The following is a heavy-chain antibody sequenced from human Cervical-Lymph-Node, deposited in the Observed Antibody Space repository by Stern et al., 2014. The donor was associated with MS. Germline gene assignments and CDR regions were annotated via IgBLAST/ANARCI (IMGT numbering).Heavy chain of an antibody. J-gene: IGHJ6*02. V-gene: IGHV5-51*01. Sequence: VQLVQSGVEVKTPGESLRISCKASGYTFTTYWLAWVRQLPGKGLEWMGVLYSGDSELRYSPAFEGQVTISADKSTSVAYLQWSSLEASDTAMYYCARARRVRGSIYYYYGMDVWGQGTSVVVSS. D-gene: IGHD3-10*01. CDR3: ARARRVRGSIYYYYGMDV. CDR1: GYTFTTYW. CDR2: LYSGDSEL.